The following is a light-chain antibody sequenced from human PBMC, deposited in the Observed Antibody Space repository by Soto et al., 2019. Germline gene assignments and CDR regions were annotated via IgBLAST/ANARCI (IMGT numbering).Light chain of an antibody. CDR3: QQYDSPELS. V-gene: IGKV1-33*01. CDR1: QDIGHN. J-gene: IGKJ4*01. CDR2: DAA. Sequence: DIQMTQSPSSLSASVGDRVTITCQADQDIGHNLNWYQQRPGKAPKLLIYDAANLEAGVPSRFSGSGAGTYFTFTISSLQPEDIATYYCQQYDSPELSFGGGTKVGIK.